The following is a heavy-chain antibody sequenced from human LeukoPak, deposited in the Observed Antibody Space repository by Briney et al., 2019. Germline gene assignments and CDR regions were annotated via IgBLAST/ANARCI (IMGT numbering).Heavy chain of an antibody. V-gene: IGHV3-7*01. D-gene: IGHD6-19*01. CDR3: ARGYSSTSRV. Sequence: GGSLRLSCAASGFTFSDYYMSWIRQAPGKGLEWVANIKQDGSEKYYVDSVKGRFTISRDNAKNSLYLQMNSLRAEDTAVYYCARGYSSTSRVWGQGTTVTVSS. J-gene: IGHJ6*02. CDR1: GFTFSDYY. CDR2: IKQDGSEK.